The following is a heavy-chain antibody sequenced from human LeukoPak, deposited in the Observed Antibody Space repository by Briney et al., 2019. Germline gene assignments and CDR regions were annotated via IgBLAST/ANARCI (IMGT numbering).Heavy chain of an antibody. J-gene: IGHJ4*02. CDR3: AKIDTLGLYYFDY. V-gene: IGHV1-2*02. CDR1: GYTFTDYY. Sequence: ASVNVSCKASGYTFTDYYIHWVRQAPGQGLEWMGWINPNSGDTNFAQKFQGRVTMTRDTSITTAYMELIGLTSDDTAVYYCAKIDTLGLYYFDYWGQGTLVTVSS. CDR2: INPNSGDT. D-gene: IGHD2-2*02.